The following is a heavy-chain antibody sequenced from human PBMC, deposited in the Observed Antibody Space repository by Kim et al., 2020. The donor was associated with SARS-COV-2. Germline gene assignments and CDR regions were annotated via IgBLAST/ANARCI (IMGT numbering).Heavy chain of an antibody. Sequence: SETLSLTCTVSGGSISSSSYYWGWIRQPPGKGLEWIGSIYYSGSTYYNPSLKSRVTISVDTSKNQFSLKLSSVTAADTAVYYCARPPYCSGGSCYGGGMDVWGQGTTVTVSS. V-gene: IGHV4-39*01. J-gene: IGHJ6*02. D-gene: IGHD2-15*01. CDR2: IYYSGST. CDR3: ARPPYCSGGSCYGGGMDV. CDR1: GGSISSSSYY.